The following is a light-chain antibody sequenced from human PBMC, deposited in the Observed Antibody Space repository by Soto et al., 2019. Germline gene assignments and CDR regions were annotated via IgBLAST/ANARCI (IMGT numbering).Light chain of an antibody. CDR3: QQSNTSPRT. J-gene: IGKJ1*01. Sequence: DIQMTQSPSSLSASIGDRVTITCQASQSISNHLIWYQQKPGKAPNLLIYDASTLQSGVPSRFSGSGSGTDFTLTISSLQSDDFATYYCQQSNTSPRTFGQGTKVEIK. V-gene: IGKV1-39*01. CDR2: DAS. CDR1: QSISNH.